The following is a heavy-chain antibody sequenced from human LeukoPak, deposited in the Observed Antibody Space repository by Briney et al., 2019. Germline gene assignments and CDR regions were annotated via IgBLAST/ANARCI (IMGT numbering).Heavy chain of an antibody. J-gene: IGHJ4*02. V-gene: IGHV4-39*01. D-gene: IGHD6-19*01. CDR2: ISYSGNT. CDR1: GGSIISSDYH. CDR3: ARRGTVADYYFDY. Sequence: PSETLSLTCTVSGGSIISSDYHWGWVRQPPGKGLEWIGTISYSGNTDYNPSLRSRVTISVDTSNNQFSLRLGSVTAADTAVYYCARRGTVADYYFDYWGQGTLVTVSS.